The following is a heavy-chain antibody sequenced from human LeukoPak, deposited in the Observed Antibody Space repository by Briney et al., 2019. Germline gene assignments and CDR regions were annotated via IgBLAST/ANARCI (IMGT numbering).Heavy chain of an antibody. D-gene: IGHD3-3*01. CDR2: ISSSGSAI. J-gene: IGHJ4*02. V-gene: IGHV3-11*04. Sequence: GGSLRLSCAVSGFTFSDYYMSWVRQAPGEGLEWVSYISSSGSAIYYADSVKGRFTISRDNAKNTLYLQMNSLRAEDTAVYYCARGAYYDFWSGPIPPPVDYWGQGTLVTVSS. CDR3: ARGAYYDFWSGPIPPPVDY. CDR1: GFTFSDYY.